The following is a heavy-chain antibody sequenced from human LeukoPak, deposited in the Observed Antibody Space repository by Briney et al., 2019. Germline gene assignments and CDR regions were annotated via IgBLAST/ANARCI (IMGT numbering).Heavy chain of an antibody. CDR3: ARRCSSTSCYYYYMDV. Sequence: PSETLSLTCTVSGGSISSSSYYWGWIRQPPGKGLEWIGSIYYSGSTYYNPSLKSRVTISVDTSKNQFSLKLSSVTAADTAVYYCARRCSSTSCYYYYMDVWGKGTTVTVSS. CDR2: IYYSGST. CDR1: GGSISSSSYY. J-gene: IGHJ6*03. V-gene: IGHV4-39*01. D-gene: IGHD2-2*01.